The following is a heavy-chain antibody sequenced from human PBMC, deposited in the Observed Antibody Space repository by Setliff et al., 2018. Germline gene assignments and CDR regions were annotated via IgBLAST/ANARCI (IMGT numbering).Heavy chain of an antibody. J-gene: IGHJ4*02. CDR3: AKRGPYCSGGTCHYYFDY. CDR1: GFTFSSYS. V-gene: IGHV3-23*01. D-gene: IGHD2-15*01. Sequence: GGSLRLSCAASGFTFSSYSMNWVRQAPGKGLEWVSAISGSGGSTYYADSVKGRFTIPRDNSKNTLYLQMNSLRAEDTAVYYCAKRGPYCSGGTCHYYFDYWGQGTLVTVSS. CDR2: ISGSGGST.